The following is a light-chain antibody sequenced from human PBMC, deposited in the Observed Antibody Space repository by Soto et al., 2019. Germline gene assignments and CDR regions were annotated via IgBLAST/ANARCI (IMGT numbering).Light chain of an antibody. Sequence: IVLTQSPGTLSLSPGERATLSCRASQSVSSSYLAWYQQKPGQAPRLLIYGASSRATGIPDRFSGSESGTDFTLTISRLEPEDFAVYYCQQYGSSPWTFGQGTKVEIK. V-gene: IGKV3-20*01. CDR1: QSVSSSY. J-gene: IGKJ1*01. CDR3: QQYGSSPWT. CDR2: GAS.